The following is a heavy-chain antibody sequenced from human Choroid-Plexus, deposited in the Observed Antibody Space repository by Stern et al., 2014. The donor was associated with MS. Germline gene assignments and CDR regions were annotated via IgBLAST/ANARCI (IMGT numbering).Heavy chain of an antibody. V-gene: IGHV3-30*18. Sequence: QVQLVQSGGGVVQPGRPLRLSCVASGFTFGSCAMPWVRQAPGKGMEWVAGVSYGGSKKYYADSVNGRFTISRDNSQNTLYMQMSILRPEDTAVYYCAKDRQYLTYFFDHWGQGSLVTVSS. CDR3: AKDRQYLTYFFDH. D-gene: IGHD2/OR15-2a*01. CDR2: VSYGGSKK. J-gene: IGHJ5*02. CDR1: GFTFGSCA.